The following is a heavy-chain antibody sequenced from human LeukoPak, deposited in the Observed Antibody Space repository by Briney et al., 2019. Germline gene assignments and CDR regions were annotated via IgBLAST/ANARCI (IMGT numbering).Heavy chain of an antibody. D-gene: IGHD3-22*01. CDR2: INPSGGST. J-gene: IGHJ4*02. CDR1: GYTFTSYY. CDR3: ASPFPFWSYDSSGYYYEFDY. V-gene: IGHV1-46*01. Sequence: ASVKVSCKASGYTFTSYYMHWVRQAPGQGLEWMGIINPSGGSTSYAQKFQGRVTMTRDTSTSTVYMELSSLRSEDTAVYYCASPFPFWSYDSSGYYYEFDYWGQGTLVTVSS.